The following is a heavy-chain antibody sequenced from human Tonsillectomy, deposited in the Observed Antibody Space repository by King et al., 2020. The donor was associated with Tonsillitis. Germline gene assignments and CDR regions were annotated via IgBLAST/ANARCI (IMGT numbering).Heavy chain of an antibody. D-gene: IGHD3-22*01. CDR1: GYTFSDYY. V-gene: IGHV3-11*05. CDR3: ARGYYDSSGLPDY. J-gene: IGHJ4*02. CDR2: ISSSSSYT. Sequence: QLVQSGGGLVKPGGSLRLSCAASGYTFSDYYMSWIRQAPGKGLEWVSYISSSSSYTNYADSVKGRLTISRDNAKNSLYLQMNSLRAEDTAVYYCARGYYDSSGLPDYWGQGTLVTVSS.